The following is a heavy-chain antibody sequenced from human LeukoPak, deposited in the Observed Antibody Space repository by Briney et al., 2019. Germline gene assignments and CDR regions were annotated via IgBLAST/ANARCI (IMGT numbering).Heavy chain of an antibody. CDR1: GFIFSSYA. D-gene: IGHD3-10*01. V-gene: IGHV3-23*01. Sequence: GGSLRLSCAASGFIFSSYAMSWVRQAPGKGLEWVSTISGSGGSTYYADSVKGRFTISRDNSKNTPYLQMNSLRAEDTAVYYCAKDQYYYGSGSYIYWGQGTLVTVSS. CDR2: ISGSGGST. J-gene: IGHJ4*02. CDR3: AKDQYYYGSGSYIY.